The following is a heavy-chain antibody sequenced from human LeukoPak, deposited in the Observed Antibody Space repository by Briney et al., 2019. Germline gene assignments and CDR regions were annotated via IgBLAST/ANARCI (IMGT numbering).Heavy chain of an antibody. J-gene: IGHJ6*02. Sequence: GGALRHSRVASGFTLSDYTTYWGREALGAGVEWVSFIIGSSSTIYYADSVKGPVTISTDTAQKSVYLYMNSVRAEETPLYYSARGGFPCIRHTYPRDVWGQGTRVTVSS. V-gene: IGHV3-48*04. CDR2: IIGSSSTI. CDR1: GFTLSDYT. CDR3: ARGGFPCIRHTYPRDV. D-gene: IGHD2-8*01.